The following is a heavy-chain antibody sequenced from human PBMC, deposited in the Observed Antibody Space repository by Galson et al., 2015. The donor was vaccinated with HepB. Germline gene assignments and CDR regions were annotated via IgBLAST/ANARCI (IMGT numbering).Heavy chain of an antibody. CDR1: GDSVSSNSAA. Sequence: CAIPGDSVSSNSAAWNWIRQSPSRGLEWLGRTYYRSKWYNDYAVSVKSRITINPDTSKNRFSLQLNSVTPEDTAVYYCASGKADAFDIWGQGTMVTVSS. CDR2: TYYRSKWYN. J-gene: IGHJ3*02. CDR3: ASGKADAFDI. V-gene: IGHV6-1*01. D-gene: IGHD4-23*01.